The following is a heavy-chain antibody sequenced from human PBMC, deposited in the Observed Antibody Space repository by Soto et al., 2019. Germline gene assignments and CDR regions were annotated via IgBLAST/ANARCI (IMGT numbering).Heavy chain of an antibody. V-gene: IGHV4-59*08. J-gene: IGHJ6*04. D-gene: IGHD1-26*01. Sequence: QVQLQQSGPRLVKPSETLSLTCTVSSGPDRSHNWGWIRQPPGRGLEWICYDYYTRDTAYNPSLSGRLTISAYTPTNDLSSTLNSVPASRTAVYYCVTQGIDYLHGLVDVLGEGTTVSVSS. CDR2: DYYTRDT. CDR3: VTQGIDYLHGLVDV. CDR1: SGPDRSHN.